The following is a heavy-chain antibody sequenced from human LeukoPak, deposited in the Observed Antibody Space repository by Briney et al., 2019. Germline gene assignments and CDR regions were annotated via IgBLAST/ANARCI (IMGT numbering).Heavy chain of an antibody. J-gene: IGHJ4*02. CDR1: GFTVSSNY. D-gene: IGHD5-24*01. V-gene: IGHV3-53*01. CDR3: AKVIREVDMSHDY. CDR2: IHYNGDST. Sequence: GGSLRLSCVVSGFTVSSNYMSWVRQAPGKGLEWVSSIHYNGDSTYYADSVKGRFTISRDNSKNTLYLQMNSLRVEDTAVYYCAKVIREVDMSHDYWGQGALVTVSS.